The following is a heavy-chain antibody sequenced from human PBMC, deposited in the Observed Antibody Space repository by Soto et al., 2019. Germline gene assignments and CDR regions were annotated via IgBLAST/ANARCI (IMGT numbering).Heavy chain of an antibody. J-gene: IGHJ4*02. CDR1: GGSISHGDYY. CDR3: ARVTGDYDFDY. Sequence: SETLSLTCAVSGGSISHGDYYWSWIRQPPGKGLEWVGYIYYTGTTYFNPSLKSRLTISIDTSKSQFSLNLSSVTAADTAVYFCARVTGDYDFDYWGQGTLVNVSS. D-gene: IGHD4-17*01. CDR2: IYYTGTT. V-gene: IGHV4-30-4*01.